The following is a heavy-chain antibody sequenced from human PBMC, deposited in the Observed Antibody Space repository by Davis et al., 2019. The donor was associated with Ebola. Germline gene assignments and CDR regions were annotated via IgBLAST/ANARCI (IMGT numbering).Heavy chain of an antibody. J-gene: IGHJ2*01. CDR2: IYSGGST. Sequence: GESLKISCAASGFTFSSYGMSWVRQAPGKGLEWVSVIYSGGSTYYADSVKGRFTISRDNSKNTLYLQMSSLRAGDTAVYYCARDLPGGDWYFDLWGRGTLVTVSS. CDR1: GFTFSSYG. CDR3: ARDLPGGDWYFDL. D-gene: IGHD1-14*01. V-gene: IGHV3-66*02.